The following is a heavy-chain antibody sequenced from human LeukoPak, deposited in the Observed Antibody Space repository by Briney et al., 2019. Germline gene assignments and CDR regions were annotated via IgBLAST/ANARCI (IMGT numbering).Heavy chain of an antibody. Sequence: ASVKVSCKASGYTFTSYGISWVRQAPGQGLEWMGWISANSGGTNYAQKFQGRVTITTDESTSTAYMELSSLRSEDTAVYYCARVQAVRYFDWLSPGTTLYYYYYYMDFWCDGTKVTVSS. D-gene: IGHD3-9*01. V-gene: IGHV1-18*01. CDR1: GYTFTSYG. J-gene: IGHJ6*03. CDR3: ARVQAVRYFDWLSPGTTLYYYYYYMDF. CDR2: ISANSGGT.